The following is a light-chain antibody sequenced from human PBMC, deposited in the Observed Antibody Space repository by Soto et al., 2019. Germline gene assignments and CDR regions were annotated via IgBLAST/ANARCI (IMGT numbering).Light chain of an antibody. J-gene: IGLJ1*01. CDR1: SSDVGGYDY. CDR3: FSHRSGDSHV. CDR2: EVT. V-gene: IGLV2-8*01. Sequence: QSALTQPPSASGSPGQSVTISCTGTSSDVGGYDYVSWYQQHPGKAPKLMIYEVTIRPSGVSDRFSGSKSGNTASLTVSGLQAEDEADYYCFSHRSGDSHVFGTGTKVTVL.